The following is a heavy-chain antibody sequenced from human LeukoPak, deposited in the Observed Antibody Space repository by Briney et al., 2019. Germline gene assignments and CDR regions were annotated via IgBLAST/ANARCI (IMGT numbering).Heavy chain of an antibody. D-gene: IGHD5/OR15-5a*01. J-gene: IGHJ4*02. CDR3: ARIGVYDLDAPS. Sequence: GGSLRLSCAASGFTFSSYSMNWVRQAPGKGLEWVSSISSSSSYIYYADSVKGRLTISRDNAKNSQYLQMNSLRAEDTAVYYCARIGVYDLDAPSWGQGTLVTVSS. CDR2: ISSSSSYI. V-gene: IGHV3-21*01. CDR1: GFTFSSYS.